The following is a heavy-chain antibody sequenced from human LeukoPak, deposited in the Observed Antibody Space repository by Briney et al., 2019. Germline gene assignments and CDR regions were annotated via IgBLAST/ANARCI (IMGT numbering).Heavy chain of an antibody. CDR1: GFTFGSYW. CDR2: ISDDGTST. V-gene: IGHV3-74*01. CDR3: ATSRTFDY. J-gene: IGHJ4*02. Sequence: PGGSLRLSCAASGFTFGSYWMHWVRQTPGKRLVWVSHISDDGTSTSYADSVKGRFTISRDNAKNTVYLQMNSLRAEDTAVYYCATSRTFDYWGQGTLVTVSS.